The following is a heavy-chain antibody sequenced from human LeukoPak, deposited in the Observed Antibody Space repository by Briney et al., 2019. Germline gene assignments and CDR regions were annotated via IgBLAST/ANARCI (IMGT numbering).Heavy chain of an antibody. D-gene: IGHD6-19*01. Sequence: GGSLRLSCAASGFTFSDYHMNWIRQAPGKGLEWVSYISPRGGSMHFADSVKGRFTISRDNAENSLFLQMNSLTADDTAVYYCAAGRDIAVAGPGGYFDYWGQGTLVTVSS. V-gene: IGHV3-11*01. CDR1: GFTFSDYH. J-gene: IGHJ4*02. CDR3: AAGRDIAVAGPGGYFDY. CDR2: ISPRGGSM.